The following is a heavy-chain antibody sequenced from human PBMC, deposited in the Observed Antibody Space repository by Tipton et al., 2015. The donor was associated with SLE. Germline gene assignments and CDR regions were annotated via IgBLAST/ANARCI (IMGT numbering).Heavy chain of an antibody. D-gene: IGHD1-1*01. J-gene: IGHJ4*02. V-gene: IGHV4-59*01. CDR1: GGSMSTYY. CDR2: IYHSGST. Sequence: TLSLTCTVSGGSMSTYYWSWIRQPPGKGLEWTGYIYHSGSTNYSPSLRSRVTISVDTSKNQLSLQLSSVTTADTAVYYCARGDPQGLEPFDYWGQGTLVTVSS. CDR3: ARGDPQGLEPFDY.